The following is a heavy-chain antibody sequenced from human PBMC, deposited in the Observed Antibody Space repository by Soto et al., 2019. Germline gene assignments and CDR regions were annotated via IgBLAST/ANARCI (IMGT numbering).Heavy chain of an antibody. CDR2: ISSDGSKK. CDR3: ARERKQPSYYYYYGVDL. D-gene: IGHD6-13*01. J-gene: IGHJ6*04. Sequence: PGGSLRLSXXAXXXXXSSXAXXXVRQXPGNGLEWVAFISSDGSKKYYADSVKGRATISSDNSKNTLYLQMNSLRAEDTAVYYCARERKQPSYYYYYGVDLWGKGTTVTVSS. V-gene: IGHV3-30-3*01. CDR1: XXXXSSXA.